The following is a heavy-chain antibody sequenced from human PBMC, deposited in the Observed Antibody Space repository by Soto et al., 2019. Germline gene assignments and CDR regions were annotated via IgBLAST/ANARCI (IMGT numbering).Heavy chain of an antibody. CDR1: GYSFTSYW. V-gene: IGHV5-51*01. D-gene: IGHD5-12*01. CDR2: IYPGDSDT. J-gene: IGHJ3*02. Sequence: EVQLVQSGAEVKKPGESLNISCKGSGYSFTSYWIGWVRQMPGKGLEWMGIIYPGDSDTRYSPSFQGQVTISADKSISTAYLQWSSLKASDTAMYYCATLPHDGYSGYLDAFDIWGQGTMVTVSS. CDR3: ATLPHDGYSGYLDAFDI.